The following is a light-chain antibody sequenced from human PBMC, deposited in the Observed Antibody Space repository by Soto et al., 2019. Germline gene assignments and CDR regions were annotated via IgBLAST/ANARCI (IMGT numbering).Light chain of an antibody. CDR3: AAWDDSLKGVV. CDR1: SSNIGSNT. J-gene: IGLJ2*01. V-gene: IGLV1-44*01. CDR2: SNN. Sequence: QSVLTQPPSASGTPGQRVTISCSGSSSNIGSNTVNWYQQLPGTAPKLLIYSNNQRPSWVPDRFSGSKSGTSASLAISGLQSEDEADYYCAAWDDSLKGVVFGGGTKVTVL.